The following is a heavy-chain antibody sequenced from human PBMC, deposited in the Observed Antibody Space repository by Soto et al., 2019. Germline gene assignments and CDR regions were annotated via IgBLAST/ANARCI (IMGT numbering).Heavy chain of an antibody. J-gene: IGHJ6*02. CDR1: GFTFSSYW. CDR2: IKGDGRRT. CDR3: ARGLPGYYGMDV. V-gene: IGHV3-74*01. D-gene: IGHD4-17*01. Sequence: EVQLVESGGGLVQPGGPLRLSCAASGFTFSSYWIHWVRQAPGKGLVWVSRIKGDGRRTDDADSVKGRFTISRDNAKNTVYLQMNSLRDEDTAVYYCARGLPGYYGMDVWGQGTTVTVSS.